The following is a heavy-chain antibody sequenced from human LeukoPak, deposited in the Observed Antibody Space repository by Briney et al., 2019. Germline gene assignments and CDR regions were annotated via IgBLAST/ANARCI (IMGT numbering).Heavy chain of an antibody. CDR2: IYYSGST. V-gene: IGHV4-59*01. D-gene: IGHD3-16*02. Sequence: SETLPLTCTVSGGSISSYYWSWIRQPPGKGLEWIGYIYYSGSTNYNPSLKSRVTISVDTSKNQFSLKLSSVTAADTAVHYCARTYYDYIWGSYLHFDYRGQGTLVTVS. CDR1: GGSISSYY. CDR3: ARTYYDYIWGSYLHFDY. J-gene: IGHJ4*02.